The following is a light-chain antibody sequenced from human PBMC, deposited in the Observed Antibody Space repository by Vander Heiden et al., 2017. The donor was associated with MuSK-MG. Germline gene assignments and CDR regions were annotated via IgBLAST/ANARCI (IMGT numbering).Light chain of an antibody. CDR1: QSVSSNY. J-gene: IGKJ1*01. CDR2: RAS. CDR3: QQDGSSPRT. Sequence: EIVLTQSPGTLSLSPGERATLSCRASQSVSSNYLAWYQQEPGQAPRLLIYRASSRATGIPDRFSGGGSGTDFTLTISRLAPEDFAVYYCQQDGSSPRTFGQGTKVEIK. V-gene: IGKV3-20*01.